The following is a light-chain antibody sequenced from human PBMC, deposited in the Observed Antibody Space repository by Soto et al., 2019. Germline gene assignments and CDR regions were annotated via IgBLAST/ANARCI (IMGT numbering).Light chain of an antibody. CDR3: HQYSSSRRT. CDR2: GAS. J-gene: IGKJ1*01. Sequence: EIVLPQSPGTLSLSPGERVPLSCRASQSVSSNFLAWYQQKPGQAPRLLIYGASNRAAGIPDRFSGSGSGTDFTLTISRLEPEDFAVYYCHQYSSSRRTFGQGTKVDIK. CDR1: QSVSSNF. V-gene: IGKV3-20*01.